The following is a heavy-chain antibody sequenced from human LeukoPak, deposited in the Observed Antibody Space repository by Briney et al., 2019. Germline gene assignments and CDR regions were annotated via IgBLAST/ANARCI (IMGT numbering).Heavy chain of an antibody. CDR3: AREDF. CDR1: GFTFSNYA. CDR2: MSYDGNNK. V-gene: IGHV3-30-3*01. Sequence: GGSLRLSCAASGFTFSNYAMYWVRQAPGKGLEWVAVMSYDGNNKYYADSVKGRFTISRDNSKSTLYLQMNSLRAEDTAVYYCAREDFWGQGTLVTVSS. J-gene: IGHJ4*02.